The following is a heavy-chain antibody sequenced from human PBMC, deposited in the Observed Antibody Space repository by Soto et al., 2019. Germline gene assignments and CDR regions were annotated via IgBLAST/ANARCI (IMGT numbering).Heavy chain of an antibody. V-gene: IGHV3-23*01. J-gene: IGHJ6*02. CDR2: ISGSDGKT. Sequence: GGSLRLSCAASGFSFGSYALSCVRQAPGKGLEWVSTISGSDGKTFYADAVKGRFSISRDTSQNTLFLHMGRLRAEDTAMYYCATKARVTNDLHYRMDVSGLGTTVTVSS. CDR3: ATKARVTNDLHYRMDV. D-gene: IGHD1-1*01. CDR1: GFSFGSYA.